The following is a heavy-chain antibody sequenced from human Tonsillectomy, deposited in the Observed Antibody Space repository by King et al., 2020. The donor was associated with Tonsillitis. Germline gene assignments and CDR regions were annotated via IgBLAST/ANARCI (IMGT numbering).Heavy chain of an antibody. CDR2: IFFGGSAK. CDR3: ARDLGATNWNYRNYYYGLDV. Sequence: VQLVESGGGVVQPGRSLRLSCAASGFTFRSYLMHWVRQVPGKGLEWLAVIFFGGSAKYYVDSVKGRFTISRDDSKNTVYLQMNSLRAEDTAVYYCARDLGATNWNYRNYYYGLDVWGRGTTVTVAS. V-gene: IGHV3-33*01. CDR1: GFTFRSYL. J-gene: IGHJ6*02. D-gene: IGHD1-7*01.